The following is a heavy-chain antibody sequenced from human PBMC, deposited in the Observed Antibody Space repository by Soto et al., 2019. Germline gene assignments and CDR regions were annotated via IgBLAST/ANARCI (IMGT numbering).Heavy chain of an antibody. CDR3: AAGRYYYDSSGYPFGIDV. D-gene: IGHD3-22*01. CDR2: INAGSGNT. J-gene: IGHJ6*02. Sequence: GASVKVSCKASGYTFTSYAMHWVRQAPGQRLEWMGWINAGSGNTNYAQKFQERVTITRDMSTSTAYMELSSLRSEDTAVYYCAAGRYYYDSSGYPFGIDVWGQGTTVTVSS. CDR1: GYTFTSYA. V-gene: IGHV1-58*02.